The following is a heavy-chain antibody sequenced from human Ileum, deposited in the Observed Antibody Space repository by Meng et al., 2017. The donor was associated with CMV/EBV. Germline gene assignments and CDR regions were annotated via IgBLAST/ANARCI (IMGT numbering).Heavy chain of an antibody. CDR2: SDTGGSA. J-gene: IGHJ4*02. CDR1: GCAVGRGGYD. CDR3: ARGSVMASAVSFDH. Sequence: GCAVGRGGYDWSWNRKPHGKGLKGLGNSDTGGSAYTNQALKSRLSISLDTAKNQFSLSMRSVTAADTAVYYCARGSVMASAVSFDHWGQGTLVTVSS. V-gene: IGHV4-30-4*01. D-gene: IGHD6-13*01.